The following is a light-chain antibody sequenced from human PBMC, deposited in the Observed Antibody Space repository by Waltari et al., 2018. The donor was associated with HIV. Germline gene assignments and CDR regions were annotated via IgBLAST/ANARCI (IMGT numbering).Light chain of an antibody. CDR2: GTS. J-gene: IGKJ1*01. CDR1: QSVSSSY. V-gene: IGKV3-20*01. Sequence: EIVLTQSPGTLSLSPGERATLSCRASQSVSSSYLGWHQQNPGQAPRLLIHGTSRRATGIPDRVSGSGSGTDFTLTISRLEPEDFAVYYCQQYGSSPVTFCQGTKVEVK. CDR3: QQYGSSPVT.